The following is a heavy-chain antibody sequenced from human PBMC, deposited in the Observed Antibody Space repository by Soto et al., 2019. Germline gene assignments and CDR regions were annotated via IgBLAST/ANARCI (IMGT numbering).Heavy chain of an antibody. Sequence: GESLKISCKGSGYSFAGYWITWVRQKPGRGLEWMGRIDPSDSQTYYSPSFRGHVTISATKSITTVFLQWSSLRASDTAMYYCARQIYDTDTGPNFQYYFDSWGQGTPVTVSS. D-gene: IGHD5-18*01. CDR1: GYSFAGYW. V-gene: IGHV5-10-1*01. J-gene: IGHJ4*02. CDR3: ARQIYDTDTGPNFQYYFDS. CDR2: IDPSDSQT.